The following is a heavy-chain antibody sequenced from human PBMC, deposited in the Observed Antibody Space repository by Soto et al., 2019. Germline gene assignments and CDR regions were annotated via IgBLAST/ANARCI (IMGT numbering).Heavy chain of an antibody. CDR3: ARGRYGDY. CDR1: GYGFTTYG. J-gene: IGHJ4*02. D-gene: IGHD1-1*01. CDR2: ISAHNGNT. Sequence: QVHLVQSGAEVKKPGASVKVSCKGSGYGFTTYGITWVRQAPGQGLEWMAWISAHNGNTNYAQKLQGRVTVTRDTATSTAYMELRSLRSDDTAGYCCARGRYGDYWGQGALVTVSS. V-gene: IGHV1-18*01.